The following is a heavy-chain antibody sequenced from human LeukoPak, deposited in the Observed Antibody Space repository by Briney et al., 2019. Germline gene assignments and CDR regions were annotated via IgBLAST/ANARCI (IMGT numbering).Heavy chain of an antibody. V-gene: IGHV4-59*08. CDR3: ARVWYGSGSYYPDFDY. Sequence: SETLSLTCTVSGGSISSYYWTWIRQPPGKGLEWIGYIYYSGSTNSNPSLKSRVTMSVVASKNQISLKLSSVTAADTAVYHCARVWYGSGSYYPDFDYWGQGTLVTVSS. CDR1: GGSISSYY. CDR2: IYYSGST. J-gene: IGHJ4*02. D-gene: IGHD3-10*01.